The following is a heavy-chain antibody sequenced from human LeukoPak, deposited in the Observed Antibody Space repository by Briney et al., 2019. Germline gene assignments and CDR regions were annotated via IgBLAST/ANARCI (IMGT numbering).Heavy chain of an antibody. D-gene: IGHD2-8*01. Sequence: ASVKVSCKASGYTFTGYYMHWVRQAPGQGLEWMGGIIPILGIANYAQKFQGRVTITADKSTSTAYMELSSLRSEDTAVYYCAREYGYYGMDVWGQGTTVTVSS. CDR2: IIPILGIA. J-gene: IGHJ6*02. CDR3: AREYGYYGMDV. V-gene: IGHV1-69*10. CDR1: GYTFTGYY.